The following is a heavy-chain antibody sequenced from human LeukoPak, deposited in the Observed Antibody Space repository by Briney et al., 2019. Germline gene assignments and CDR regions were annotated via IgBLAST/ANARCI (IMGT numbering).Heavy chain of an antibody. CDR3: AREISGGRYPWDYFDY. V-gene: IGHV3-53*01. J-gene: IGHJ4*02. D-gene: IGHD3-16*01. Sequence: GGSLRLSCAASGSTVSSNYMSWVRQAPGKGLEWVSVIYSDGRTYYADSVKGRFTISRDNSKNTLDLQMNSLGVEDTAVYYCAREISGGRYPWDYFDYWGQGTLVTVSS. CDR2: IYSDGRT. CDR1: GSTVSSNY.